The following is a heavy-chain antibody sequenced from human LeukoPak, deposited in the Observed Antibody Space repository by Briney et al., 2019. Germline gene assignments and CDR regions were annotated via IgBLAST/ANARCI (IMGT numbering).Heavy chain of an antibody. V-gene: IGHV4-39*07. CDR1: GGSISSSSYY. CDR2: VYYSGNT. Sequence: SETLSLTCTVSGGSISSSSYYWGWIRQPPGKGLECIGSVYYSGNTYYNPSLKSRVTISVDTSKNQFSLKLSSVTAADTAVYYCARAVTSSSSWYKWVNWFDPWGQGTLVTVSS. J-gene: IGHJ5*02. D-gene: IGHD6-13*01. CDR3: ARAVTSSSSWYKWVNWFDP.